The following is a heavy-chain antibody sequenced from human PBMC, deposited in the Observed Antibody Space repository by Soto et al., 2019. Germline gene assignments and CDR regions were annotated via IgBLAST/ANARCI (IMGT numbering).Heavy chain of an antibody. CDR3: ARGLHYHFWSGSTKLTDYYYYGMDV. D-gene: IGHD3-3*01. V-gene: IGHV1-18*01. CDR1: GYTFTSYG. Sequence: GASVKVSCKASGYTFTSYGISWVRQAPGQGLEWMGWISAYNGNTNYAQKLQGRVTMTTDTSTSTAYMELRSLRSDDTAVYYCARGLHYHFWSGSTKLTDYYYYGMDVWGQGTTVTVSS. J-gene: IGHJ6*02. CDR2: ISAYNGNT.